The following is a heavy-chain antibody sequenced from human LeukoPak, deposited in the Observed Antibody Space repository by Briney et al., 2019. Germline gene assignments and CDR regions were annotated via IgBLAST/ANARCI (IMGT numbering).Heavy chain of an antibody. CDR1: GGSISSSSYY. Sequence: SETLSLTCTVSGGSISSSSYYWSWIRQPPGKGLEWIGEINHSGSTNYNPSLKSRVTISVDTSKNQFSLKLSSVTAADTAVYYCARLGNYYGSGSPFLDVWGKGTTVTISS. D-gene: IGHD3-10*01. CDR3: ARLGNYYGSGSPFLDV. V-gene: IGHV4-39*07. CDR2: INHSGST. J-gene: IGHJ6*04.